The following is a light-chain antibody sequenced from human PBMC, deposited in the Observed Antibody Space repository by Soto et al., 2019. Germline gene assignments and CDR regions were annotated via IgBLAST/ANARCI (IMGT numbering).Light chain of an antibody. CDR2: GAS. J-gene: IGKJ1*01. V-gene: IGKV3-20*01. CDR1: QSVSNNY. CDR3: QQYGSSGT. Sequence: EIVWTQSPGTLSLSPGEIATLSCRASQSVSNNYLAWYQQEPGQAHMLLIYGASNRATGLADRFSGSGSGTDLTLSIIILEAEGVAVYYYQQYGSSGTFGQGTNVDIQ.